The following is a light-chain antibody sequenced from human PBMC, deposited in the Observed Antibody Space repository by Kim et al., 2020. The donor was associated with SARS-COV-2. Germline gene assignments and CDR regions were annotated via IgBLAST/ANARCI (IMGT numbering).Light chain of an antibody. V-gene: IGLV3-19*01. J-gene: IGLJ1*01. CDR1: SLRSYC. CDR3: NSRDSSGNHYV. CDR2: GKN. Sequence: ALGQTVRITCQGASLRSYCASWYQQKPGQAPVLVIYGKNNRPAGIPDRFSGSSSGNTASLTITGAQAEDEADYYCNSRDSSGNHYVFGTGTKVTVL.